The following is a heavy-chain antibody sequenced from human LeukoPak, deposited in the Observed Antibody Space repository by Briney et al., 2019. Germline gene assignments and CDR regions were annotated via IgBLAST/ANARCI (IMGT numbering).Heavy chain of an antibody. CDR2: ISGSGGST. Sequence: GGSLRLSCAASGFTFSSYSMNWVRQAPGKGLEWVSAISGSGGSTYYADSVKGRFTISRDNSKNTLYLQMNSLRAEDTAVYYCAKDRIGAYSSSWYYFDYWGQGTLVTVSS. V-gene: IGHV3-23*01. D-gene: IGHD6-13*01. CDR3: AKDRIGAYSSSWYYFDY. CDR1: GFTFSSYS. J-gene: IGHJ4*02.